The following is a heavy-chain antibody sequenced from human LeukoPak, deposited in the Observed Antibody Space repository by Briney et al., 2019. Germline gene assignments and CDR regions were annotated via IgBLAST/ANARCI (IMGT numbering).Heavy chain of an antibody. J-gene: IGHJ4*02. CDR3: VAGMGNY. V-gene: IGHV3-74*01. Sequence: GGSLRPSCAASGFTFSSYWMHWVRQVPRKGLVWVSRINSDGNIITYADSVKGRFTISRDNARNMVYLQMNSLRAEDTAVYYCVAGMGNYWGQGTLVPV. CDR1: GFTFSSYW. CDR2: INSDGNII. D-gene: IGHD6-13*01.